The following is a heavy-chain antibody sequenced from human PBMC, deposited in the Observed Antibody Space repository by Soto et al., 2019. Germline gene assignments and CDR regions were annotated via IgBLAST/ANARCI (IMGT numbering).Heavy chain of an antibody. CDR3: ARDDAYYDVLTAFYFDY. Sequence: GGSLRLSCGASGFTFNIYAMSWVRQAQGRGLECVSGISGNGGVTYYADSVKGRFIISRDNSKNTLYLQMNGLRAEDTAVYFCARDDAYYDVLTAFYFDYWGQGALVTVSS. J-gene: IGHJ4*02. V-gene: IGHV3-23*01. CDR2: ISGNGGVT. D-gene: IGHD3-9*01. CDR1: GFTFNIYA.